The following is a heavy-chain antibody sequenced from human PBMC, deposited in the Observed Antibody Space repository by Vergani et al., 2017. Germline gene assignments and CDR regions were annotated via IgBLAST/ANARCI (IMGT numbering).Heavy chain of an antibody. J-gene: IGHJ5*02. Sequence: QVQLQESGPGVVKPSQTLSLTCAVSGGSISSGDHCWTWIRQRPGKGLEWIGYIFYSGTTYDNPSLRSRLTISVDTSQNQFSLKLSSVTAADTAVYFCARHSTVEWLVKLGWIDPWGQGILVTVSS. D-gene: IGHD6-19*01. CDR2: IFYSGTT. CDR1: GGSISSGDHC. CDR3: ARHSTVEWLVKLGWIDP. V-gene: IGHV4-31*11.